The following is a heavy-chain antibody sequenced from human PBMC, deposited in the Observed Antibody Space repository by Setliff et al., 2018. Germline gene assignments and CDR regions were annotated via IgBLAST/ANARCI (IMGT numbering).Heavy chain of an antibody. Sequence: GGSLRLSCEASGFTFSIYWMTWVRQAPGKGLEWVANIKQDGSEKYYVDSVKGRFTISRDNAKNSLYLQMNSLRAEDTAVYYCAKSWVVPAAITFSGFDPWGQGTLVTVSS. CDR1: GFTFSIYW. D-gene: IGHD2-2*01. CDR3: AKSWVVPAAITFSGFDP. V-gene: IGHV3-7*03. J-gene: IGHJ5*02. CDR2: IKQDGSEK.